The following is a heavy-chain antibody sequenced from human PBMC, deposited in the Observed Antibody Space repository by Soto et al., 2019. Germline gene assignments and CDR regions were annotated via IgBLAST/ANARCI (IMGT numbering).Heavy chain of an antibody. CDR3: ARLRLQWLVPSPRGDAFDI. V-gene: IGHV6-1*01. CDR1: GDSVSSNSAA. D-gene: IGHD6-19*01. Sequence: SQTLSLTCAISGDSVSSNSAAWNWIRQSPSRGLEWLGMTYYRSKWYNDYAVSVKSRITINPDTSKNQFSLQLNSVRPEDTAVYYCARLRLQWLVPSPRGDAFDIWGQGTMVTVSS. CDR2: TYYRSKWYN. J-gene: IGHJ3*02.